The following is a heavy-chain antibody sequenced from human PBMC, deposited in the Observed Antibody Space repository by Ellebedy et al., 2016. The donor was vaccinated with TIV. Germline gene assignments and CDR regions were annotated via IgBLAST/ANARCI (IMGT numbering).Heavy chain of an antibody. Sequence: GESLKISCAASGFTFGSFAMSWVRQAQGKGLEWLSSIAGSGAATYYADSVTGRFSVSRDNSQNTLYLQMSSLRAEDTAVYFCARGKDFATSGYFCDWGQGTLVTVSS. V-gene: IGHV3-23*01. CDR2: IAGSGAAT. D-gene: IGHD3-22*01. CDR3: ARGKDFATSGYFCD. J-gene: IGHJ4*02. CDR1: GFTFGSFA.